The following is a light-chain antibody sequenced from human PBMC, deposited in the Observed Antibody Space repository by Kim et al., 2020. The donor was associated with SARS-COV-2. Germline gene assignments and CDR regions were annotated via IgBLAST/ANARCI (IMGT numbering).Light chain of an antibody. CDR1: SSDVAAYDR. CDR3: GSYTASSTWV. V-gene: IGLV2-14*03. Sequence: GQSVTSSCTGTSSDVAAYDRVSWYQHHPGKAPKLIIYAVTKRPSGVSNRFSGSKSGNTASLTISGLQAEDEVDYYCGSYTASSTWVFGGGTQLTVL. CDR2: AVT. J-gene: IGLJ3*02.